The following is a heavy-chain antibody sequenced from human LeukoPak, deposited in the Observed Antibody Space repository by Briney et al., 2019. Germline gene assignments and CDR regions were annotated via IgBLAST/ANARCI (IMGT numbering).Heavy chain of an antibody. D-gene: IGHD5-18*01. CDR1: GFTVSGNY. J-gene: IGHJ4*02. Sequence: GGSLRLSCAASGFTVSGNYMSWVRQAPGKGLEWLSVIYSGGSTYYADSVKGRFTTSRDNSKNTLYLQMNSLRAEDTAVYYCTTKRGYSYGYADWGQGTLVTVSS. CDR3: TTKRGYSYGYAD. CDR2: IYSGGST. V-gene: IGHV3-66*01.